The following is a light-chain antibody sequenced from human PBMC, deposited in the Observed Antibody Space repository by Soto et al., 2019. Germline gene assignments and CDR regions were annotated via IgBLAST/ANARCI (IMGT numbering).Light chain of an antibody. Sequence: SYVLTQPPSVSVAPGETARITCGGDDIGSNSVHWYLQRPGQAPVVVIYNDNARPSGIPERFSGSNSGNTATLTISRAAAGDEADYYCQAWESSGDPRGIFGGGTKLTVL. CDR1: DIGSNS. CDR3: QAWESSGDPRGI. CDR2: NDN. J-gene: IGLJ2*01. V-gene: IGLV3-21*01.